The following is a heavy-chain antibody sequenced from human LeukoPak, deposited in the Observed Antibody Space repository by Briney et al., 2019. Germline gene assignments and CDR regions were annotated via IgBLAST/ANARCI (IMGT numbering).Heavy chain of an antibody. V-gene: IGHV4-34*01. CDR1: GGSMNSYY. D-gene: IGHD3-22*01. Sequence: PSETLSLTCTVSGGSMNSYYWSWIRQPPGKGLEWIGEINHSGSTNYNPSLKSRVTISVDTSKNQFSLKLSSVTAADTAVYYCARVRPPRSITMIVVAKGGAFDIWGQGTMVTVSS. CDR3: ARVRPPRSITMIVVAKGGAFDI. J-gene: IGHJ3*02. CDR2: INHSGST.